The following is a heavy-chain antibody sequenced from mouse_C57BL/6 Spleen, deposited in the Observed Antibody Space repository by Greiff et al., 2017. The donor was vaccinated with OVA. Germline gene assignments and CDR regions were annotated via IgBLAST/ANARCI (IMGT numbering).Heavy chain of an antibody. D-gene: IGHD1-3*01. CDR3: ARREDNYYFDY. CDR1: GYTFTSYW. V-gene: IGHV1-52*01. J-gene: IGHJ2*01. CDR2: IDPSGSET. Sequence: QVQLKPPGAELVRPGSSVKLSCKASGYTFTSYWMHWVKQRPIQGLEWIGNIDPSGSETHYNQKFKDKATLTVDKSSSTAYMKLSRLTSEDSAVYYCARREDNYYFDYWGQGTTLTVSS.